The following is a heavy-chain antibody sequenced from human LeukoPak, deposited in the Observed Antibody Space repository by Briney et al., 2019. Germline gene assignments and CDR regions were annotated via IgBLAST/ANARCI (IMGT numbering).Heavy chain of an antibody. J-gene: IGHJ4*02. D-gene: IGHD6-13*01. V-gene: IGHV4-39*01. Sequence: SETLSLTCTVSGGSISSSSYYWGWIRQPPGKGLEWIGSIYYSGSTYYNPSLKSRVTISVDTSKNQFSLKLSSVTAADTAVYYCARPGIAAAGGGYFGYWGQGTLVTVSS. CDR3: ARPGIAAAGGGYFGY. CDR2: IYYSGST. CDR1: GGSISSSSYY.